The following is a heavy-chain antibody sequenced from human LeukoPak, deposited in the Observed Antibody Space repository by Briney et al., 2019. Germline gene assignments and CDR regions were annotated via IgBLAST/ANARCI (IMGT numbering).Heavy chain of an antibody. CDR1: GGSISSYY. CDR2: IYYSGST. D-gene: IGHD3-3*01. J-gene: IGHJ5*02. V-gene: IGHV4-59*01. CDR3: AKDPRSPTFWSGYWGLFDP. Sequence: SETLSLTCTVSGGSISSYYWSWIRQPPGKGLEWIGYIYYSGSTNYNPSLKSRVTISVDTSKNQFSLKLSSVTAADTAVYYCAKDPRSPTFWSGYWGLFDPWGQGTLVTVSS.